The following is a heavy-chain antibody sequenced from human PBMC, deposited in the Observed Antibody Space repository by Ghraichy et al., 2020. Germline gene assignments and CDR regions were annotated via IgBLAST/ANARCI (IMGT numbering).Heavy chain of an antibody. CDR3: ARDRPGGPLFDY. V-gene: IGHV1-2*02. CDR2: INPNSGGT. D-gene: IGHD1-14*01. Sequence: ASVKVSCKASGYTFTGYYMHWVRQAPGQGLEWMGWINPNSGGTNYAQKFQGRVTMTRDTSISTAYMELSRLRSDDTAVYYCARDRPGGPLFDYWGQGTLVTVSP. J-gene: IGHJ4*02. CDR1: GYTFTGYY.